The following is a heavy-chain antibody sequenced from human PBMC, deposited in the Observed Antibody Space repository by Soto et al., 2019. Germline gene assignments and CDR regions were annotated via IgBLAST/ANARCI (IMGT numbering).Heavy chain of an antibody. V-gene: IGHV3-11*05. Sequence: QVQLVESGGGLVKPGGSLRLSCAASGFTFSDYYMSWIRQAPGKGLEWVSYISSSSSYTNYADSVKGRFTISRDNAKNSLYLQMNSLRAEDTAVYYCARDQVDTAMVYYYYGMDVWGQGTTVTVSS. J-gene: IGHJ6*02. CDR3: ARDQVDTAMVYYYYGMDV. CDR1: GFTFSDYY. CDR2: ISSSSSYT. D-gene: IGHD5-18*01.